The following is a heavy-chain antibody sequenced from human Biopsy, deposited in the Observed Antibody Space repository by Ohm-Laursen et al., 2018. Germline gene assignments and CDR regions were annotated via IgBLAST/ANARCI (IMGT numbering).Heavy chain of an antibody. CDR1: GYSIKGGYY. CDR2: IYHSGST. D-gene: IGHD3-3*01. Sequence: SDTLSLTCAVSGYSIKGGYYWGWIRQPPGKGLEWIGNIYHSGSTYYNPSIKSRVTISIEKSKNQFSLKLSSVTAADTAVYYCARLEWRDTFFDFWGQGRLVTVSS. CDR3: ARLEWRDTFFDF. V-gene: IGHV4-38-2*01. J-gene: IGHJ4*02.